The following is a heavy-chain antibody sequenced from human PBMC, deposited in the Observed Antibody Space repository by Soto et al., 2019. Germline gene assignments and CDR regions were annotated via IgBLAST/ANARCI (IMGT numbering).Heavy chain of an antibody. J-gene: IGHJ6*02. CDR2: FDPEDGET. CDR1: GCTLTELS. D-gene: IGHD3-3*01. CDR3: ASRFYDFWSGYYYYYGMDV. Sequence: GASVKVSCKVSGCTLTELSMHWVRQAPGKGLEWMGGFDPEDGETIYAQKFQGRVTMTEDTSTDTAYMELSSLRSEDTAVYYCASRFYDFWSGYYYYYGMDVWGQGTTVTVSS. V-gene: IGHV1-24*01.